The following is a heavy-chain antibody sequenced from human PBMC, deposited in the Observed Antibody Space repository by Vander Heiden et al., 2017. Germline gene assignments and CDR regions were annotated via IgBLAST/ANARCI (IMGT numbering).Heavy chain of an antibody. J-gene: IGHJ4*02. CDR3: VRDGRRVAGDY. CDR1: GLTFSTFR. V-gene: IGHV3-7*01. D-gene: IGHD6-19*01. Sequence: EVQLVESGGGLVQPGGSLRLSCAASGLTFSTFRMRWSRQAPGTGLEWGANIKQDGREKYYVESVKGRFTVSRDNAKNSVYLQINSLRAEDTAVYYCVRDGRRVAGDYWGQGTLVTVSS. CDR2: IKQDGREK.